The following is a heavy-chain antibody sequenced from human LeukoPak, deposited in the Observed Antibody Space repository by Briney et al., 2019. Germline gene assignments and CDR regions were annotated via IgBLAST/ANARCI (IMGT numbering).Heavy chain of an antibody. Sequence: PSETLSLTCTVSGGSISSYYWSWIRQPPGKGLEWIGYIYYSGSTNYNPTLNSRVTISVDTSKNQFSLKLSSVTAADTAVYYCARDYYGNDYWGQGTLVTVSS. D-gene: IGHD3-10*01. V-gene: IGHV4-59*01. J-gene: IGHJ4*02. CDR1: GGSISSYY. CDR3: ARDYYGNDY. CDR2: IYYSGST.